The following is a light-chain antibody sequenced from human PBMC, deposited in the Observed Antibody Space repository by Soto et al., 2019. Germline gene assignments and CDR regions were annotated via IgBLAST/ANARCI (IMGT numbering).Light chain of an antibody. CDR2: GAS. Sequence: TPTPVTLSVSPGDRAILSCRARQSVSSNLAWYQQKPGQAPRLLIYGASTRATGIPARFSGSGSGTEFILTISSLQSEDFAVYYCQEYNTWPWTFGQGTKVDI. J-gene: IGKJ1*01. CDR1: QSVSSN. CDR3: QEYNTWPWT. V-gene: IGKV3-15*01.